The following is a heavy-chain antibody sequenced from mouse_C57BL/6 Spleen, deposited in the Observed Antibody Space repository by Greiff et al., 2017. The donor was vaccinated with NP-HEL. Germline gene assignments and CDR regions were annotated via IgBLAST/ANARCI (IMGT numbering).Heavy chain of an antibody. J-gene: IGHJ1*03. Sequence: VQLQQSGPELVKPGASVKISCKASGYAFSSSWMNWVKQRPGKGLEGIGRIYPGDGDTNYNGKFKGKATLTADKSSSTAYMQLSSLTSEDSAVYFCARSGGLRSYWYFDVWGTGTTVTVSS. CDR1: GYAFSSSW. D-gene: IGHD2-2*01. CDR2: IYPGDGDT. V-gene: IGHV1-82*01. CDR3: ARSGGLRSYWYFDV.